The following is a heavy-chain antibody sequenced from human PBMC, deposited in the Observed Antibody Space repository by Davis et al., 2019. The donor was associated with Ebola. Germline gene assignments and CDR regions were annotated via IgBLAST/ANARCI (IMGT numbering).Heavy chain of an antibody. D-gene: IGHD1-7*01. CDR3: ARGLELLYWFDP. CDR2: MNPNSGNT. V-gene: IGHV1-8*01. Sequence: AASVKVSCKASGYTFTSYDINWVRQATGQGLEWMGWMNPNSGNTGYAQKFQGRVTITRDTSASTAYMELSSLRSEDTAVYYCARGLELLYWFDPWGQGTLVTVSS. J-gene: IGHJ5*02. CDR1: GYTFTSYD.